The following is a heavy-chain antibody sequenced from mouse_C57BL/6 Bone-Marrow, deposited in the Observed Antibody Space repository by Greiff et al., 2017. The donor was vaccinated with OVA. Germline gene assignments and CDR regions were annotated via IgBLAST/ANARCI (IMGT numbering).Heavy chain of an antibody. CDR1: GFTFSSYG. CDR3: ARQELGLDY. V-gene: IGHV5-6*01. D-gene: IGHD4-1*01. Sequence: VQVVESGGDLVKPGGSLKLSCAASGFTFSSYGMSWVRQTPDKRLEWVATISSGGSYTYYPDSVKGRFTISRDNAKNTLYLQMSSLKSEDTAMYYCARQELGLDYWGQGTTLTVSS. CDR2: ISSGGSYT. J-gene: IGHJ2*01.